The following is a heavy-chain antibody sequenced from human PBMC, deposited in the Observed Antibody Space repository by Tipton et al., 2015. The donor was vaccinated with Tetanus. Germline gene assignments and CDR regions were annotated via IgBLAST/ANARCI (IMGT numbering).Heavy chain of an antibody. CDR1: GGSFSGYY. V-gene: IGHV4-34*01. J-gene: IGHJ5*01. Sequence: SLTCVVYGGSFSGYYWTWIRQPPGKGLEWIGEINHSGTTNYNPSHKSRVTILVDTSKNQFSLKLSSVTAADTAVYYCARGLGSRLAPGGSVDSWGQGTLVTVSS. D-gene: IGHD3-10*01. CDR2: INHSGTT. CDR3: ARGLGSRLAPGGSVDS.